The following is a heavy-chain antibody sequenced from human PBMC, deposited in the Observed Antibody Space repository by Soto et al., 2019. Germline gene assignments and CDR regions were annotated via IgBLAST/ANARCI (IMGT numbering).Heavy chain of an antibody. V-gene: IGHV3-48*01. D-gene: IGHD2-21*02. CDR2: ISSSSNTI. CDR3: ARPSCGGDCYAPVY. Sequence: EVQLVESGGGLVQPGGSLRLSCAASGFIFSNYNMHWVRQAPGKGLEWVSYISSSSNTIYYADSVKGRFTISRDNAKKSLYLQMNSLRAEDTAVYYCARPSCGGDCYAPVYWGQGTLVTVSS. CDR1: GFIFSNYN. J-gene: IGHJ4*02.